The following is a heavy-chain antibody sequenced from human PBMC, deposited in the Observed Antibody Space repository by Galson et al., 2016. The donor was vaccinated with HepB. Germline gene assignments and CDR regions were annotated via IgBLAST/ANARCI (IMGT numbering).Heavy chain of an antibody. D-gene: IGHD6-13*01. Sequence: SETLSLTCTVSGGSISSYYWSWIRQPPGKGLEWIGYIYHSGRSDYNPSLNSRVTISVDTSKNQFSLILNSVTAADTAVYYCAKQQLVLDDYYYHGMDVWGQGTTVTVSS. CDR3: AKQQLVLDDYYYHGMDV. V-gene: IGHV4-59*01. J-gene: IGHJ6*02. CDR2: IYHSGRS. CDR1: GGSISSYY.